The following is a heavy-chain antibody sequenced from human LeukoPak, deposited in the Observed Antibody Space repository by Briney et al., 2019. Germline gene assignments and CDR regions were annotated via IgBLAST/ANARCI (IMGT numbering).Heavy chain of an antibody. CDR3: ARRYYGSGSYYNAHGFDP. CDR1: GYSFTSYW. D-gene: IGHD3-10*01. Sequence: GASLQISCKGSGYSFTSYWIGWVRQLPGKGLEWMGIIYPGDSDTRYSPSFQGQVTISADKSISTAYLQWSSLKASDTAMYYCARRYYGSGSYYNAHGFDPWGQGTLVTVSS. J-gene: IGHJ5*02. V-gene: IGHV5-51*01. CDR2: IYPGDSDT.